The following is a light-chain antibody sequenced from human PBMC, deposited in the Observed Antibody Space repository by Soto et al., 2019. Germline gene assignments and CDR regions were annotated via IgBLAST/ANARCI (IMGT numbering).Light chain of an antibody. V-gene: IGLV4-69*01. CDR3: QTWGTGIGV. Sequence: QPVLTQSPSASASLGASVKLTCTLSSGHSSYAIAWHQQQPEKGPRYLMKLNSDGSHSKGDGIPDRFSGSSSGAERYLTISSLQSEDEADYYCQTWGTGIGVFGGGTKRPS. J-gene: IGLJ2*01. CDR1: SGHSSYA. CDR2: LNSDGSH.